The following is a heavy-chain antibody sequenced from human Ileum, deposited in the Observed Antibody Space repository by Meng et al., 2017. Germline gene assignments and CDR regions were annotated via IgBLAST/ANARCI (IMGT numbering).Heavy chain of an antibody. CDR2: ISHSGSA. CDR1: SGYISGNTD. Sequence: VRVQGAAQGLWRSRGVLSLTGACSSGYISGNTDWSWVRQPPGKGLEWIVPISHSGSAYYNPSLKSRVTMSVDKSKSQFSLMLTSVTAADTAIYYCARHGGYSQDFWGQGTLVTVSS. V-gene: IGHV4-4*03. J-gene: IGHJ4*02. CDR3: ARHGGYSQDF. D-gene: IGHD4-23*01.